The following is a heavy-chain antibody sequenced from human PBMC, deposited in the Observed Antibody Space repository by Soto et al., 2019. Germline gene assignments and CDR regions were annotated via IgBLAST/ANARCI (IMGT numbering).Heavy chain of an antibody. CDR1: GFTFSDYG. V-gene: IGHV3-48*02. CDR3: ARVSTTWEDDY. D-gene: IGHD5-12*01. Sequence: EVQLVESGGGLVQPGGSLRLSCAACGFTFSDYGVNWVRQAPGKGLEWISYISSGSDTIYYADSVKGRFTISRDDAKNSLFLQMTSLRDEDTAVYYCARVSTTWEDDYWGQGTLVTVSS. CDR2: ISSGSDTI. J-gene: IGHJ4*02.